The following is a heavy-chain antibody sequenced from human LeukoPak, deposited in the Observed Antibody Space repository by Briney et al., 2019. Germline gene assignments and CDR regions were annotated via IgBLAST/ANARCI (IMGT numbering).Heavy chain of an antibody. D-gene: IGHD3-22*01. V-gene: IGHV1-46*01. CDR1: GYTFTGYY. Sequence: ASVKVSCKASGYTFTGYYMHWVRQAPGQGLEWMGIINPSGGSTSYAQKFQGRVTMTRDTSTSTVYMELSSLRSEDTAVYYCARTVQWLDIESDHWGQGTLVTVSS. J-gene: IGHJ4*02. CDR2: INPSGGST. CDR3: ARTVQWLDIESDH.